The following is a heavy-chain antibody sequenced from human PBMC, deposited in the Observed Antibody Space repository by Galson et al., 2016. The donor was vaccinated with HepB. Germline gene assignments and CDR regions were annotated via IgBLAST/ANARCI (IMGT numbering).Heavy chain of an antibody. J-gene: IGHJ4*02. CDR3: ARGVCGAYFDY. CDR1: GGTMRPYY. CDR2: VEHHGRT. V-gene: IGHV4-59*01. D-gene: IGHD4-17*01. Sequence: SETLSLTCTVSGGTMRPYYWSWVRQSPGQGLEWIGYVEHHGRTEYFPSLNSRVTISIDTYNNQLSLKLNSVTTADTAVYFCARGVCGAYFDYWGPGTLVTVSS.